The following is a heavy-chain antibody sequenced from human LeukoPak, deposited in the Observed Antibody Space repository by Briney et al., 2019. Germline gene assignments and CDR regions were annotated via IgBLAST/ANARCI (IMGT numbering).Heavy chain of an antibody. Sequence: SETLSLTCTVSGGSISSYYWNWIRQPPGKGLEWIGYIFYSGITNYNPSLKSRVTISVDTSKKQFSLKLTSVTAADTAVYYCARDSGSYPHWFAPWGQGTLITVSS. CDR2: IFYSGIT. D-gene: IGHD1-26*01. CDR3: ARDSGSYPHWFAP. V-gene: IGHV4-59*01. J-gene: IGHJ5*02. CDR1: GGSISSYY.